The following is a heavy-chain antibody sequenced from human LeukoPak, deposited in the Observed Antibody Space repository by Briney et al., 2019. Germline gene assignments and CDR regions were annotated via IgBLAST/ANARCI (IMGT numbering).Heavy chain of an antibody. CDR3: AKLGLKLGGDY. Sequence: GGSLRLSCAASGFTFSSYAMSWVRQAPGKGLEWVSTMTGSGGTTYYADSVKGRFTISRDNSKNTLYLQVNSLRAEDTAVYYCAKLGLKLGGDYWGQGTLVTVSS. D-gene: IGHD3-16*01. V-gene: IGHV3-23*01. CDR2: MTGSGGTT. J-gene: IGHJ4*02. CDR1: GFTFSSYA.